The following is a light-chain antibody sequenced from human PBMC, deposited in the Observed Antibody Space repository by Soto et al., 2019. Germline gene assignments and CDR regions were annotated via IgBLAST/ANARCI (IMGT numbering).Light chain of an antibody. CDR3: VLYMGSGISV. V-gene: IGLV8-61*01. Sequence: QTVATQESSFSVSPGGTVTLTCGLSSASVSTSYYPSWYQQTPGQAPRTLIYNTNTRSSGVPDRFSGSILGDKAALTITGAQADDESDYYCVLYMGSGISVFGGGTKLTVL. CDR2: NTN. J-gene: IGLJ3*02. CDR1: SASVSTSYY.